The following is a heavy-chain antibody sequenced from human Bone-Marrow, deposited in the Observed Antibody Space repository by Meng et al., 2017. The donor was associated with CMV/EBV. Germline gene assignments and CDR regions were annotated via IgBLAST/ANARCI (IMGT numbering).Heavy chain of an antibody. CDR3: ARVSGWGFDP. D-gene: IGHD1-26*01. CDR2: IYSGGST. V-gene: IGHV3-66*02. CDR1: GFTVSSNY. J-gene: IGHJ5*02. Sequence: GESLKISCAASGFTVSSNYMSWVRQAPGKGLEWVSVIYSGGSTYYADSVKGRFTISRDNSKNTLYLQMNSLRAEDTAVYYCARVSGWGFDPWGQGTLVTVSS.